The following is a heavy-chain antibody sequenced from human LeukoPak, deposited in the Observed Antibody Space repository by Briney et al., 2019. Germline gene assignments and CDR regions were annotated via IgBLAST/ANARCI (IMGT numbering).Heavy chain of an antibody. V-gene: IGHV4-4*02. CDR1: GGSFSSSRW. Sequence: SGTLRLSCAASGGSFSSSRWWRWGRQPPGRGLEGTRKNYHRGSTNYMPSLKSRVTISVDKSKNQLSLKLDTVTAADTAVYYCARCNGYSSRPCDYWGQGTLVTVSS. J-gene: IGHJ4*02. CDR2: NYHRGST. CDR3: ARCNGYSSRPCDY. D-gene: IGHD6-13*01.